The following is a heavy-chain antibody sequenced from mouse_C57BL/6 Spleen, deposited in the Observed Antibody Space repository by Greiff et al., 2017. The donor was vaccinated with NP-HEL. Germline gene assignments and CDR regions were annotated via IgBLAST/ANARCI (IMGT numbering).Heavy chain of an antibody. D-gene: IGHD1-1*01. J-gene: IGHJ2*01. CDR1: GFNIKDYY. Sequence: VQLQQSGAELVRPGASVKLSCTASGFNIKDYYMHWVKQRPEQGLEWIGRIDPEDGDTEYAPKFQGKATMTADTSSNTAYLPLSSLTSEDTAVYYCTTLYGSSYVDYFDYWGQGTTLTVSS. CDR2: IDPEDGDT. V-gene: IGHV14-1*01. CDR3: TTLYGSSYVDYFDY.